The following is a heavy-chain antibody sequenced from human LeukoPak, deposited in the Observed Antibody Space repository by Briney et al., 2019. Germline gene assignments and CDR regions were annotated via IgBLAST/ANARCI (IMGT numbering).Heavy chain of an antibody. J-gene: IGHJ6*03. V-gene: IGHV1-69*01. CDR1: GGTFNNYG. Sequence: SVKVSCKASGGTFNNYGITWVRQAPGQGLEWMGGIIPIFGTANYAPKFQGRVTITADESTSTAYMELSSLRSEDTAVYYCARGRSPGTSMEYYYYMDVWGKGTTVTVSS. CDR3: ARGRSPGTSMEYYYYMDV. CDR2: IIPIFGTA. D-gene: IGHD1-1*01.